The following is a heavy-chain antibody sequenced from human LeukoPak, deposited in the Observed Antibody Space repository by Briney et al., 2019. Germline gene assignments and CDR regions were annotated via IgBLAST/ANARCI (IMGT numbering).Heavy chain of an antibody. CDR3: ANAWRALGDYDLWSGYYVGSKMSNSFDY. CDR1: GFTFSSYG. CDR2: ISYDGSNK. D-gene: IGHD3-3*01. V-gene: IGHV3-30*18. J-gene: IGHJ4*02. Sequence: GRSLRLSCAASGFTFSSYGMHWVRQAPGKGLEWVAVISYDGSNKYYVDSVKGRFTISRDNSKNTLYLQMNSLRAEDTAVYYCANAWRALGDYDLWSGYYVGSKMSNSFDYWGQGTLVTVSS.